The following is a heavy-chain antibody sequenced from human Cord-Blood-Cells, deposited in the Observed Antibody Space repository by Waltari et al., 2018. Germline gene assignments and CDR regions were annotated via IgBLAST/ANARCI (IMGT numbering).Heavy chain of an antibody. CDR2: TYYRSKWYH. J-gene: IGHJ4*02. CDR3: ARGSSSSFLFDY. CDR1: GYSVNTNNAA. Sequence: VQLQQSGPVLVNPSQTLSLTCCFSGYSVNTNNAAWNWIRQSPARDIEWLGRTYYRSKWYHDYAVSVKSRIPIIPETAKNQFSLQLNSVTPADSAVYDCARGSSSSFLFDYWGEGARATVAP. V-gene: IGHV6-1*01. D-gene: IGHD6-6*01.